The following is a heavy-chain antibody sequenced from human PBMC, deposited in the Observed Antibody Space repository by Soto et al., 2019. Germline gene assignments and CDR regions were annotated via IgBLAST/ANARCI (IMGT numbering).Heavy chain of an antibody. J-gene: IGHJ3*02. D-gene: IGHD1-1*01. CDR3: AIVRLLERRERTNAFHI. Sequence: GGSLRLSCAASGFTLSSFAMSWVRQAPGKGLEWVSAITGGGSYTYYADSVKGRFTVSRDNSKNTLYLQLNSLRAEDTAVYYCAIVRLLERRERTNAFHITRQGTMVT. V-gene: IGHV3-23*01. CDR1: GFTLSSFA. CDR2: ITGGGSYT.